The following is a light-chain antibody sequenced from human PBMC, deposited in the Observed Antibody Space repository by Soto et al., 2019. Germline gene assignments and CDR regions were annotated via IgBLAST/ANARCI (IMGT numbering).Light chain of an antibody. CDR2: EVN. CDR3: NSFTSSTTYV. CDR1: SSDVGGYNY. Sequence: QSALTQPASVSGSPGQSITISCTGTSSDVGGYNYVSWYQQHPGKAPKLMIYEVNNRPSGVSNRFSGSKSGTTASLTISGTQGEDEADYYCNSFTSSTTYVFGTGTKVTVL. V-gene: IGLV2-14*01. J-gene: IGLJ1*01.